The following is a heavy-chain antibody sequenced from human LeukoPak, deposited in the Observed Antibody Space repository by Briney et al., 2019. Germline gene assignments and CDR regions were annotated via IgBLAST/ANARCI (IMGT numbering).Heavy chain of an antibody. CDR2: IDPSDSYT. V-gene: IGHV5-10-1*01. D-gene: IGHD6-13*01. Sequence: GESLKISCKGSGYSFTSYWISWVRQMPGKGLEWMGRIDPSDSYTNYSPSFQGHVTISADKSISTAYLQWSSLKASDTAMHYCARHSIAAAGRDAFDIWGQGTMVTVSS. J-gene: IGHJ3*02. CDR3: ARHSIAAAGRDAFDI. CDR1: GYSFTSYW.